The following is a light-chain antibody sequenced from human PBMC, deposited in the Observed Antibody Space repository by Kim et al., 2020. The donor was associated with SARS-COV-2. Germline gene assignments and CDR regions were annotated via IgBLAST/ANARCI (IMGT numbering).Light chain of an antibody. CDR1: QSLNTNS. CDR2: SAS. CDR3: QQYGSSPQT. V-gene: IGKV3-20*01. J-gene: IGKJ1*01. Sequence: SAGERATLSCRASQSLNTNSLAWYQQRPGQAPSLLIYSASSRATGIPDRFSGSGSGTDFTLTISRLEPEDFALYFCQQYGSSPQTFGQGTKVDIK.